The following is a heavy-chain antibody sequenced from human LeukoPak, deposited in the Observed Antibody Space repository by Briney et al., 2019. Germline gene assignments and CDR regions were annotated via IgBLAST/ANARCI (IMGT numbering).Heavy chain of an antibody. Sequence: GGSLRLSCAASGFTFSSYSMNWVRQAPGKGLEWVLYISSSSSTIYYADSVKGRFTISRDNAKNSLYLQMNSLRAEDTAVYYCARDPRIAAAGRDWGQGTLVTVSS. D-gene: IGHD6-13*01. CDR2: ISSSSSTI. J-gene: IGHJ4*02. CDR1: GFTFSSYS. CDR3: ARDPRIAAAGRD. V-gene: IGHV3-48*01.